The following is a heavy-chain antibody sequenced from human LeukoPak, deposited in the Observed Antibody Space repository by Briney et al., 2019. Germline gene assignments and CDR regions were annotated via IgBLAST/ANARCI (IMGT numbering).Heavy chain of an antibody. CDR1: GFTFSSYS. CDR3: ARDSSSETTDY. CDR2: IYSGGNT. J-gene: IGHJ4*02. D-gene: IGHD6-6*01. V-gene: IGHV3-53*01. Sequence: GGSLRLSCAASGFTFSSYSMNWVRQAPAKGLEWVSVIYSGGNTYYADSVKGRFAISRDSSRDTLYLQMNSLRAEDTAVYYCARDSSSETTDYWGQGTLVTVSS.